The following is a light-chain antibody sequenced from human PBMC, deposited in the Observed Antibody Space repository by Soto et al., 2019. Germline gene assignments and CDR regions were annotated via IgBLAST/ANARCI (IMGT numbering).Light chain of an antibody. CDR1: QSLLHSNGYNY. CDR3: MQALQTPT. J-gene: IGKJ1*01. V-gene: IGKV2-28*01. Sequence: DLVMTQSPLSLPVTPGEPASISCRSSQSLLHSNGYNYLDWYLQKPGQSPQLLIYLGSNRASGVPDRFSGSGSGTYFTLKISRVEAEDVGVYYCMQALQTPTFGQGTKVEIK. CDR2: LGS.